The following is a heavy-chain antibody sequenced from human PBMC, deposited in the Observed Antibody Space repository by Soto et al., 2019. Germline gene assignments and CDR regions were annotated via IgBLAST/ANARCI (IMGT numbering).Heavy chain of an antibody. V-gene: IGHV3-23*01. CDR1: GFTLSSYA. J-gene: IGHJ4*02. D-gene: IGHD7-27*01. CDR3: AKTQGFYDY. CDR2: IGIPGDT. Sequence: GGSLRLSCVASGFTLSSYAMSWVRQAPGKGLEWVSAIGIPGDTHYADSVKGRFTISRDTSKNTLSLQVSSLRAEDTAVYYCAKTQGFYDYWGQGTLVTVSS.